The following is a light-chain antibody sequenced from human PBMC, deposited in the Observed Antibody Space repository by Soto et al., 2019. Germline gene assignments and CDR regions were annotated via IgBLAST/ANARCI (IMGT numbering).Light chain of an antibody. CDR2: DTS. CDR3: QEYIQWPPGM. J-gene: IGKJ1*01. CDR1: QFVSSR. Sequence: DIVVTQSPATLSASPGERVTLSCRASQFVSSRLAWYQQRPGQVPRLLIYDTSTRAPGISARFSGSGSGTEFTLTISSLQYEEFAVYYCQEYIQWPPGMFGPGTTVDIK. V-gene: IGKV3-15*01.